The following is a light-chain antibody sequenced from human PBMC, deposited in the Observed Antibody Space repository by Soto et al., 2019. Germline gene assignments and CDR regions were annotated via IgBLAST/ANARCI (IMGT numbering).Light chain of an antibody. CDR1: QSVSSY. J-gene: IGKJ1*01. V-gene: IGKV3-20*01. CDR3: QQYSSLWT. CDR2: GAS. Sequence: EIELTQSTATLSLSPGERATLSFRASQSVSSYSAWYQQKPGQAPRLLIYGASSRATGIPDRFSGSGSGTDFTLTISRLEPEDFAVYYCQQYSSLWTFGQGTKVDIK.